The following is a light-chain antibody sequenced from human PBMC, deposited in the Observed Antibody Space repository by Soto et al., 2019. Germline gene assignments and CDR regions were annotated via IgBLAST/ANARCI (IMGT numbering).Light chain of an antibody. CDR1: QGIRTE. Sequence: APQMTQSPSSLSASVGDRVTIACRASQGIRTELAWYQQKRGEAPKLLIYAASALQSGVPSRFSGSGSDTDFTLTISNLQPEDFATYYCLQDSDYPRTFGQGTKVEMK. CDR2: AAS. J-gene: IGKJ1*01. CDR3: LQDSDYPRT. V-gene: IGKV1-6*01.